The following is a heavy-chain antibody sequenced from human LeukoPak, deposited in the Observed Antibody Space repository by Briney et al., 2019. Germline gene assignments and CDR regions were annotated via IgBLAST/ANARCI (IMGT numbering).Heavy chain of an antibody. CDR2: ISSGGGTI. V-gene: IGHV3-48*03. CDR1: GFTFSSYE. D-gene: IGHD6-19*01. J-gene: IGHJ4*02. Sequence: PGGSLGLSCAASGFTFSSYEMNWVRQAPGKGLEWVSYISSGGGTIYYADSVKGRFTISRDNSKNTLYLQMNSLRADDTAVYYCAKDQSSGWPHYFDYWGQGTLVTVSS. CDR3: AKDQSSGWPHYFDY.